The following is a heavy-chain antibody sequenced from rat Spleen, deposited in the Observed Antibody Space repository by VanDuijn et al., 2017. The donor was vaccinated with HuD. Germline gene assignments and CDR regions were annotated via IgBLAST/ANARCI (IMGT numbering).Heavy chain of an antibody. CDR3: ARERSLERDFDY. CDR1: GFTFSSYV. Sequence: EVQLVEPGGSLVQPGSSLKVSCVASGFTFSSYVMHWFRQAPENGIEWLAYINTDSSSTHYAETVKGRFTISRDNAKNTVDMQLSSLMSEETAMYFCARERSLERDFDYWGQGVMVTVSS. J-gene: IGHJ2*01. CDR2: INTDSSST. V-gene: IGHV5-43*01. D-gene: IGHD4-2*01.